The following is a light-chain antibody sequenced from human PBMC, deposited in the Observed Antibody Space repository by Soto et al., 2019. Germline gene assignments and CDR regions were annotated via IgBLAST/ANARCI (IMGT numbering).Light chain of an antibody. J-gene: IGLJ3*02. V-gene: IGLV2-14*03. CDR3: SSYTSSSTLDV. Sequence: QSALTQPASVSGSPGQSITISCTGTSSDVGGYNYVSWYQQHPGKAPKLMIYDVSNRPSGVSNRFSGSKSGNTASLTISGLQAEDEPDYYCSSYTSSSTLDVFGGGTQVTV. CDR2: DVS. CDR1: SSDVGGYNY.